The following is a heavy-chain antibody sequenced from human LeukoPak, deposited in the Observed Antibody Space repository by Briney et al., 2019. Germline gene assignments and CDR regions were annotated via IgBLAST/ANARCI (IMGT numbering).Heavy chain of an antibody. CDR1: GYTFTSYA. CDR3: ARDITMIVVVRSNQPPDAFDI. CDR2: INAGNGNT. J-gene: IGHJ3*02. D-gene: IGHD3-22*01. Sequence: ASVKVSCKASGYTFTSYAMHWVRQAPGQRLEWMGWINAGNGNTKYSQEFQGRVTITRDTSTSTAYMELRSLRSDDTAVYYCARDITMIVVVRSNQPPDAFDIWGQGTMVTVSS. V-gene: IGHV1-3*01.